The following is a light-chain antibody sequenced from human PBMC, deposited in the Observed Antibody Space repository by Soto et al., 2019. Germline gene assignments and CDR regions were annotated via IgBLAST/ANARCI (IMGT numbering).Light chain of an antibody. CDR3: CSFARSRAWM. V-gene: IGLV2-23*01. CDR2: EDT. Sequence: QSVLTQSASVSGSPGQSITISCTGTSSDVGSYNLVSWYQQYPGKAPKLIIFEDTKRPSGVSSRFSGSKSGNTASLTISGLQAEDEADYYCCSFARSRAWMFGGGTKLTVL. CDR1: SSDVGSYNL. J-gene: IGLJ3*02.